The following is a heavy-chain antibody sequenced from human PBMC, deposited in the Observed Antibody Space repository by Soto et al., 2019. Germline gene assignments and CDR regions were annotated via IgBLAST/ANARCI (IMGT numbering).Heavy chain of an antibody. V-gene: IGHV3-21*01. J-gene: IGHJ6*02. CDR1: GFTFSSHS. CDR2: ISSSSSYI. D-gene: IGHD6-19*01. CDR3: ARGSLSSGWINYYYYGMDV. Sequence: GGSLRLSCAAAGFTFSSHSINWVRQDPGKGLERVSSISSSSSYIYYADSVKGRFTISRDNAKNSLYLQMNSLRAEDTAVYYCARGSLSSGWINYYYYGMDVWGQGTTVTVSS.